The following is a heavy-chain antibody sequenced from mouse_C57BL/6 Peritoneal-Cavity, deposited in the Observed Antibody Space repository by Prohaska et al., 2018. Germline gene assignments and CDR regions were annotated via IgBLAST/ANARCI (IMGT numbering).Heavy chain of an antibody. V-gene: IGHV1-84*01. CDR1: GYTFIDYY. J-gene: IGHJ1*03. CDR2: IYPGSGNT. Sequence: QIQLQQSGPELVKPGASVKISCKASGYTFIDYYINWVKQRPGQGLEWIGWIYPGSGNTKYNEKFKGKATLTVDTYYSTSYMQRSSVTSEDSAVYFWARNSGADYGSSEWYFDVWGTGTTVTVSS. CDR3: ARNSGADYGSSEWYFDV. D-gene: IGHD1-1*01.